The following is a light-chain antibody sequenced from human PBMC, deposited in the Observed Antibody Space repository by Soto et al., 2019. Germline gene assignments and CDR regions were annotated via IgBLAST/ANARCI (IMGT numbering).Light chain of an antibody. V-gene: IGLV1-51*01. CDR1: SSNIGNNY. CDR3: AAWDSSLSAGGVV. J-gene: IGLJ2*01. Sequence: QSVLTQPPSVSAAPGQRVTISCSGSSSNIGNNYVSWYQQLPGTAPKLLIYDNNKRPSGLPDRFSGSKSGTSATLGITGLQTGDEAHYYCAAWDSSLSAGGVVFGGGTQLTVL. CDR2: DNN.